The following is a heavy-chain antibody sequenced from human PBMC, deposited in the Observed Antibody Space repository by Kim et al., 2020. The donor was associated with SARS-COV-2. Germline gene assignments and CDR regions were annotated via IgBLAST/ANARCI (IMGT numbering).Heavy chain of an antibody. CDR2: IKSKAHDGTT. J-gene: IGHJ4*02. Sequence: GGSLRLSCAASGLTFSKVWMSWVRQAPGKGLEWLGHIKSKAHDGTTDYAASVRGRFTILRDDSKDTLYLQMNSLKTEDTAVYYCATATRRYSSTDYWGRGTLVAVSS. CDR3: ATATRRYSSTDY. D-gene: IGHD6-13*01. CDR1: GLTFSKVW. V-gene: IGHV3-15*01.